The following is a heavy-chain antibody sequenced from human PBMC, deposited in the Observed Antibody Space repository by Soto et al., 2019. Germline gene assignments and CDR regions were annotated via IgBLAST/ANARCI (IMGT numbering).Heavy chain of an antibody. D-gene: IGHD5-18*01. CDR3: ASERYSYGPYYFDY. CDR2: ITSSGSTR. CDR1: AVTVSDDH. V-gene: IGHV3-11*01. Sequence: PGGSLRLSCAASAVTVSDDHMSSICHSPGKCLEGGSSITSSGSTRDYTASVQGRFNISRANAKNSLYLQINSRTAEDTAVYDFASERYSYGPYYFDYWGQGTLGTVSS. J-gene: IGHJ4*02.